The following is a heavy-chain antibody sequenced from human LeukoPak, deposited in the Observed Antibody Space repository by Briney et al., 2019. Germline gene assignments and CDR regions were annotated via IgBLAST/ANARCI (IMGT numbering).Heavy chain of an antibody. J-gene: IGHJ3*02. D-gene: IGHD3-22*01. CDR2: ISSSGSTI. CDR3: ARDRHITMIVVDIANDAFDI. Sequence: PGGSLRLSCAASGFTFSDYYMSWIRQAPGKGLEWVSYISSSGSTIYYADSVKGRFTISRDNAKNSLYLQMNSLRAEDTAVYYCARDRHITMIVVDIANDAFDIWGQGTMVTVSS. V-gene: IGHV3-11*04. CDR1: GFTFSDYY.